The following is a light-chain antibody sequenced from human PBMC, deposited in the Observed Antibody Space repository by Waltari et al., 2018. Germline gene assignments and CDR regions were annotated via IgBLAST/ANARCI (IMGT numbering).Light chain of an antibody. CDR2: RTS. V-gene: IGKV1-5*03. CDR1: ESISTR. Sequence: DIQMTQSPSTLSTSVGDRVTITCRASESISTRVAWYQQKPGQAPKLLIYRTSNLQSGVPPRFSGSGSGTEFTLTIRSLQPGDFATYFCQQYSYFSTFGQGTKLEIK. CDR3: QQYSYFST. J-gene: IGKJ2*01.